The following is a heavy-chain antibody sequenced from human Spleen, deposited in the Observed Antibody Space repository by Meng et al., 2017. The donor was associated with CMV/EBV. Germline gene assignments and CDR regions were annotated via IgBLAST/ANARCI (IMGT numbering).Heavy chain of an antibody. CDR3: ASIFGVVSGEFDY. CDR2: IYHSGST. D-gene: IGHD3-3*01. V-gene: IGHV4-4*02. CDR1: GGPISSRNW. J-gene: IGHJ4*02. Sequence: GGPISSRNWWSWVRQHPGKGLEWSGEIYHSGSTKYNPSLKSRVTISVDKSKNQFSLRLNSVTAADTAVYYCASIFGVVSGEFDYWGQGTLVTVSS.